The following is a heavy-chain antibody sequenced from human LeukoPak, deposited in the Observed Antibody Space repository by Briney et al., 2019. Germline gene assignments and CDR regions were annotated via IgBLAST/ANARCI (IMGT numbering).Heavy chain of an antibody. J-gene: IGHJ6*03. CDR3: ARLSLPANYYYYYYMDV. V-gene: IGHV4-61*05. CDR2: IYYSGST. CDR1: GGSISSSDYY. Sequence: PSETLSLTCTVSGGSISSSDYYWGWVRQPPGKGLEWIGYIYYSGSTNYNPSLKSRVTISVDTSKNQFSLKLSSVTAADTAVYYCARLSLPANYYYYYYMDVWGKGTTVTVSS. D-gene: IGHD1-26*01.